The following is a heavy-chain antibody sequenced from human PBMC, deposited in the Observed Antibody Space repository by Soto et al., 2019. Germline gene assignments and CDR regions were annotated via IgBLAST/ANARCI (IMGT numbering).Heavy chain of an antibody. CDR2: ITGSGLTI. Sequence: PGGSLRLSCEASGFTFSKYAMIWVRQAPGKGQEWVSGITGSGLTIEHSASVKGRFTISRDNSKNTLYLQMNSLRAEDTAVYYCAKEMTTVKIDYWGQGTLVTVSS. CDR1: GFTFSKYA. CDR3: AKEMTTVKIDY. V-gene: IGHV3-23*01. D-gene: IGHD4-17*01. J-gene: IGHJ4*02.